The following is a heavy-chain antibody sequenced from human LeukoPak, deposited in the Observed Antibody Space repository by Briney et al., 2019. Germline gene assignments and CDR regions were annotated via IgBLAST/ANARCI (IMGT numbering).Heavy chain of an antibody. V-gene: IGHV4-34*01. D-gene: IGHD3-22*01. J-gene: IGHJ4*02. CDR2: INHSGST. Sequence: PSETLSLTCAVYGGSFSGYYWSWIRQPPGKGLEWIGEINHSGSTNYNPSLKSRVTISVDTSKNQFSLKLSSVTAADTAVCYCARGWNYYDSNFDYWGQGTLVTVSS. CDR1: GGSFSGYY. CDR3: ARGWNYYDSNFDY.